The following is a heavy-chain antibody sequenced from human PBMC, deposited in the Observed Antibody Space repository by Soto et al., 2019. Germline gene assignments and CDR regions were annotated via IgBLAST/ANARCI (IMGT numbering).Heavy chain of an antibody. J-gene: IGHJ4*02. CDR3: ARARAVELGDY. Sequence: QVQLVQSGAEVKKPGASVKVSCKASGYTFTSYGISWVRQAPGQGLEWMGWISAYNGNTNYAQKLEGGXTXTXXTSTSTAYMELRSLRSDDTAVYYCARARAVELGDYWGQGPLVTVSS. CDR1: GYTFTSYG. D-gene: IGHD1-26*01. V-gene: IGHV1-18*01. CDR2: ISAYNGNT.